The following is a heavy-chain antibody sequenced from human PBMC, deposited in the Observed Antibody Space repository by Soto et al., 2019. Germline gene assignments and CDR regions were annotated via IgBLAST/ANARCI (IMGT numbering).Heavy chain of an antibody. Sequence: QVQLKESGPGLVRPSQTLSLTCTVSGDSISSGGYYWSWIRQHPGKGLEWIGYISYTGSTYYNPSLKSRVTISVDTSKNQFSLKLSSVTAAETAVYYCARAHYFDTSAYYYRWFDPWGQGTLVTVSS. V-gene: IGHV4-31*03. D-gene: IGHD3-22*01. J-gene: IGHJ5*02. CDR3: ARAHYFDTSAYYYRWFDP. CDR2: ISYTGST. CDR1: GDSISSGGYY.